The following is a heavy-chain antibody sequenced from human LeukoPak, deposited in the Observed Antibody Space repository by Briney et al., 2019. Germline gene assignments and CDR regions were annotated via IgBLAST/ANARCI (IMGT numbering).Heavy chain of an antibody. CDR2: IYTSGST. J-gene: IGHJ4*02. D-gene: IGHD3-22*01. CDR3: AGVRYYDSR. CDR1: GYSISNAYY. V-gene: IGHV4-61*02. Sequence: SETLSLTCSVSGYSISNAYYWGWIRQPAGKGLEWIGRIYTSGSTNYNPSLQSRVTISVDTSRNQFSLNLNSVTAADTAVYYCAGVRYYDSRWGQGTLVTVSP.